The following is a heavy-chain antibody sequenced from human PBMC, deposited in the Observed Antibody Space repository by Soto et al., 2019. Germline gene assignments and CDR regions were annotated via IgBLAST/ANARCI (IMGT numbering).Heavy chain of an antibody. D-gene: IGHD6-6*01. V-gene: IGHV3-33*01. J-gene: IGHJ4*02. CDR1: GFTFSSYG. Sequence: QVQLVESGGGVVQPGRSLRLSCAASGFTFSSYGMHWVRQAPGKGLEWVAVIWYDGSNKYYADSVKGRFTISRDNSKNTLYLQMNSLRAEDTAVYYCARDGGGLGRSSLDYWGQGTLVTVS. CDR3: ARDGGGLGRSSLDY. CDR2: IWYDGSNK.